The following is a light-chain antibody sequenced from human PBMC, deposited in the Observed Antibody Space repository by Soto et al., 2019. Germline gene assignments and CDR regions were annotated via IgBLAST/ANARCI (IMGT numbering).Light chain of an antibody. CDR2: PAS. CDR3: QQSYSTPRT. CDR1: PSISRW. Sequence: DIQMTQSPSTLSASVGNKGTISLRASPSISRWLAWYQQKPGKAPTLLIYPASSLQSGVPSRFSGSGSGTDFTLTISSLQPEDFATYYCQQSYSTPRTFGQGTKVDI. V-gene: IGKV1-39*01. J-gene: IGKJ1*01.